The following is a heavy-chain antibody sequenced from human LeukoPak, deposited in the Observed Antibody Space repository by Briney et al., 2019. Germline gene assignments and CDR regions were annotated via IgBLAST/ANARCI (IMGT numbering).Heavy chain of an antibody. V-gene: IGHV3-21*01. CDR3: ARVDDYYYYYMDV. Sequence: GGSLRLSCAASGFTFSSYSMNGVRQAPGKGLEWVSSISSSSSYIYYADSVKGRFTISRDNAKSSLYLQMNSLRDEDTAVYYCARVDDYYYYYMDVWGKGTTVTISS. CDR2: ISSSSSYI. CDR1: GFTFSSYS. J-gene: IGHJ6*03.